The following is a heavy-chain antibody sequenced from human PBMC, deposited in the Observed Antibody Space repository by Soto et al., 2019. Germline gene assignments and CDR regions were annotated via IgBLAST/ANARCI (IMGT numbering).Heavy chain of an antibody. D-gene: IGHD6-13*01. Sequence: SETLSLTCSVSGGSVNSGSYYWSWIRQPPGKGLEWIGYIDSSGTTRYNPSLKSRVTISVDTSKNQFSLKLTSVTAADTALYYCARVFSDSSSFFDPWGQGTLVTVSS. CDR3: ARVFSDSSSFFDP. CDR2: IDSSGTT. CDR1: GGSVNSGSYY. J-gene: IGHJ5*02. V-gene: IGHV4-61*01.